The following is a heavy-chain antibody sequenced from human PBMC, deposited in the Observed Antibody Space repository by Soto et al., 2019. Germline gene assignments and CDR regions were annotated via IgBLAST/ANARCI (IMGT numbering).Heavy chain of an antibody. CDR3: ARELLWFGDGSDAFDI. D-gene: IGHD3-10*01. J-gene: IGHJ3*02. Sequence: GGSLRLSCAASGFTFTSYWMHWVRQAPGKGLVWVSRINSDGSSTSYADSVKGRFTISRDNAKNTLYLQMNSLRAEDTAVYYCARELLWFGDGSDAFDIWGQGTMVTVSS. V-gene: IGHV3-74*01. CDR2: INSDGSST. CDR1: GFTFTSYW.